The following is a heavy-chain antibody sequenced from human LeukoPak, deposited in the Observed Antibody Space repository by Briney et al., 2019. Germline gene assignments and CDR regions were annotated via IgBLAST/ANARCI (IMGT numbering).Heavy chain of an antibody. V-gene: IGHV3-7*01. Sequence: GGSLRFSCAASGFTFSSYWMSWVRQAPGKGLEWVANINQDGSEKYYVDSVKGRFTISRDNAKNSLYLQMNSLRAEDTAVYYCARVYDSSGYPYYFDYWGQGTLVTVSS. D-gene: IGHD3-22*01. CDR1: GFTFSSYW. J-gene: IGHJ4*02. CDR3: ARVYDSSGYPYYFDY. CDR2: INQDGSEK.